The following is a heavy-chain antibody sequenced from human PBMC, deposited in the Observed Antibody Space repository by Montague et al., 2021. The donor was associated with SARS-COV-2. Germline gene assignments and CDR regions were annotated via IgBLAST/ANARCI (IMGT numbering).Heavy chain of an antibody. J-gene: IGHJ3*02. CDR1: GDSVSSNTAT. Sequence: CAISGDSVSSNTATWYWIRQSPSRGLEWLGRTYYRSKWYYDYAISLKSRITINPDTSKNQFSLQLSSVAPEDTAVFYCARTTTRMLYPENAFDIWGQGTMVTVSS. V-gene: IGHV6-1*01. CDR2: TYYRSKWYY. D-gene: IGHD2-15*01. CDR3: ARTTTRMLYPENAFDI.